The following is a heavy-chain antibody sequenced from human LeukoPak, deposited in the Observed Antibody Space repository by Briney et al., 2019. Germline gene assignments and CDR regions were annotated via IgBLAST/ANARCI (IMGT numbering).Heavy chain of an antibody. D-gene: IGHD5-24*01. V-gene: IGHV3-7*04. CDR1: GFTFTSFW. Sequence: PGGSLRLSCAASGFTFTSFWMSWVRQAPGKGLEWVANIKEDGSEKYYVDSVKGRFTISRDNAKNSLYLQMNSLRAEDTAVYYCARDLHMGYRDGYNWLGIFDYWGQGTLVTVSS. CDR2: IKEDGSEK. J-gene: IGHJ4*02. CDR3: ARDLHMGYRDGYNWLGIFDY.